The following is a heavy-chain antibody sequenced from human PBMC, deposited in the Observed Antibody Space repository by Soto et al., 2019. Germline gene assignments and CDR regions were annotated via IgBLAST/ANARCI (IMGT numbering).Heavy chain of an antibody. J-gene: IGHJ6*02. V-gene: IGHV4-30-2*01. Sequence: PSETLSLTCAVSGGSISSGGYSWSWIRQPPGKGLEWIGYIYQSGSTYYNPSLKSRVTISVDRSRDQFSLKLSSVTAADTAVYFCATQSYSNSGAYYYYAMDVWGQGTTVTVSS. CDR1: GGSISSGGYS. D-gene: IGHD4-4*01. CDR2: IYQSGST. CDR3: ATQSYSNSGAYYYYAMDV.